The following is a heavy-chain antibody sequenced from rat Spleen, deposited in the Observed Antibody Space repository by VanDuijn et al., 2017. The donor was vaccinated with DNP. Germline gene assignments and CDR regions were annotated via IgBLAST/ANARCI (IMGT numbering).Heavy chain of an antibody. Sequence: EVQLVESGGGLVQPGRSLKLSCASSGFTFSDYNMAWVRQAPKKGLEWVATILYDGSRAYYRDSVKGRFTVYRDNAKSTLYLQIDSLRSEDTATYYCARQPYYDGSYYYFDYWGQGVMVTVSS. J-gene: IGHJ2*01. D-gene: IGHD1-12*02. V-gene: IGHV5S10*01. CDR1: GFTFSDYN. CDR3: ARQPYYDGSYYYFDY. CDR2: ILYDGSRA.